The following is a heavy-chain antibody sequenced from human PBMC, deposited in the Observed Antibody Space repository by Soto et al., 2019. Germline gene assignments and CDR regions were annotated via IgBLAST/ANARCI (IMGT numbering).Heavy chain of an antibody. J-gene: IGHJ6*02. CDR1: GGSISSSSYY. V-gene: IGHV4-39*07. CDR3: ARDSGSYYYYYYGMDV. Sequence: SETLSLTCTVSGGSISSSSYYWGWIRQPPGKGLEWIGSIYYSGSTYYNPSLKSRVTISVDTSKNQFSLKLSSVTAADTAVYYCARDSGSYYYYYYGMDVWGQGTTVTVSS. D-gene: IGHD1-26*01. CDR2: IYYSGST.